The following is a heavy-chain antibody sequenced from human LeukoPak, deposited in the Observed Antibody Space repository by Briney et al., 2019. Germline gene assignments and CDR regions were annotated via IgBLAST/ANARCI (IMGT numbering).Heavy chain of an antibody. CDR3: STSLMGGIDY. CDR1: GFTFRSYA. D-gene: IGHD1-26*01. CDR2: IRSRANSYAT. V-gene: IGHV3-73*01. Sequence: GGSLRLSCAASGFTFRSYAMNWVRQASGTGLEWVGLIRSRANSYATTYGASVEGRFTISRDDSKNTAYLQMNSLKTEDTAVYYCSTSLMGGIDYWGQGTLVTVSS. J-gene: IGHJ4*02.